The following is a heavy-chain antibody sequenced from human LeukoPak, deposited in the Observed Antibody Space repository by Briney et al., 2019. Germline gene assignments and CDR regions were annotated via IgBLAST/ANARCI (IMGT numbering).Heavy chain of an antibody. Sequence: HPGGSLRLSCAASGFTVNSNYMSWVRQAPGKGLEWVSVIYSGGSTYYADSVKGRFTTSRDNSKNTLYLQMNSLRAEDTAVYYCARDGDDYGDLANNYWGQGTLVTVSS. J-gene: IGHJ4*02. CDR3: ARDGDDYGDLANNY. CDR2: IYSGGST. V-gene: IGHV3-53*01. CDR1: GFTVNSNY. D-gene: IGHD4-17*01.